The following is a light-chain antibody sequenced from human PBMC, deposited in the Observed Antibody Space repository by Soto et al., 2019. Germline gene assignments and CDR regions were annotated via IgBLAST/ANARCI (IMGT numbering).Light chain of an antibody. CDR1: SGRYTYI. CDR2: LDSDGRH. V-gene: IGLV4-69*01. CDR3: QTWGTGIHEI. Sequence: QSVLTQSPSASASLGASVKLTCTLSSGRYTYIIAWHQQQPGRGPRYLLSLDSDGRHNKGARIPDRFSGSSSGAERYLTISSLQSEDEADYYCQTWGTGIHEIFGGGTKLTVL. J-gene: IGLJ2*01.